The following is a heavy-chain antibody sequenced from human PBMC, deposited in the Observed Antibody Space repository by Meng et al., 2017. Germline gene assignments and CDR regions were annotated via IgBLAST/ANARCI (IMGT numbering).Heavy chain of an antibody. V-gene: IGHV3-23*01. CDR3: ARDPLLDY. CDR2: ISGSGGST. CDR1: GFTFTNYA. Sequence: GGSLRLSCEASGFTFTNYAMSWVRQAPGKGLEWVSVISGSGGSTNYADSVKGRFTISRDNSKNTLYLQMNSLRGEDTAVYYCARDPLLDYWGQGTLVTVSS. J-gene: IGHJ4*02.